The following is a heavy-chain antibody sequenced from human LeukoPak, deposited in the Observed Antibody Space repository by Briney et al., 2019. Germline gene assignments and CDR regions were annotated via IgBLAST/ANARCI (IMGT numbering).Heavy chain of an antibody. Sequence: AGGSLRLSCAASGFTFNSYAMHRVRQAPGKGLEWVAVISYDGSNKYYADSVKGRFTISRDKSKNTLYLQMNSLRAEDTAVYYCARMPDAFDIWGQGTMVTVSS. CDR1: GFTFNSYA. CDR2: ISYDGSNK. D-gene: IGHD2-2*01. CDR3: ARMPDAFDI. V-gene: IGHV3-30-3*01. J-gene: IGHJ3*02.